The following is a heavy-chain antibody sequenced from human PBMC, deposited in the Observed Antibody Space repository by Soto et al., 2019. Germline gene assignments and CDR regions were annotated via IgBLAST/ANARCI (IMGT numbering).Heavy chain of an antibody. CDR1: GGSISSYY. V-gene: IGHV4-59*08. Sequence: SETLSLTCTVSGGSISSYYWSWIRQPPGKGLQYIGYIYYSESTNYNPSLKSRVTISVDTSRNQFSLTLNSMTAADTAVYYCARHYGDGYDYVDYWGQGTLVTVSS. D-gene: IGHD5-12*01. CDR3: ARHYGDGYDYVDY. J-gene: IGHJ4*02. CDR2: IYYSEST.